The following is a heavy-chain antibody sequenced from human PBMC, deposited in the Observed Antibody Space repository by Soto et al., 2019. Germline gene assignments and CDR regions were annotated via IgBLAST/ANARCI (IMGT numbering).Heavy chain of an antibody. V-gene: IGHV3-11*01. J-gene: IGHJ6*02. D-gene: IGHD6-13*01. CDR1: GFTFSDYY. CDR2: ISSSGSTR. Sequence: QVQLVESGGGLVKPGGSLRLSCAASGFTFSDYYMSWIRQAPGKGLEWVSYISSSGSTRYYADSVKGRFTISRYNAKNSLYLQMNSLRADDTAVYYCARVGAAAGTYYYYYGMDVWGQGTTVTVSS. CDR3: ARVGAAAGTYYYYYGMDV.